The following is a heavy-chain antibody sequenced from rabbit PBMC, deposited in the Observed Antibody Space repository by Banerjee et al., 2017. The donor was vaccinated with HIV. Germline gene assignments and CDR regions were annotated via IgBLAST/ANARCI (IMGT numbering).Heavy chain of an antibody. V-gene: IGHV1S7*01. J-gene: IGHJ4*01. CDR3: ARDSYYTYGSAWDL. CDR2: IDPVFGST. Sequence: QLKETGGGLVQPGGSLKLSCKASGFDFSSYYMSWVRQAPGKGLEWIGYIDPVFGSTYYASWVNGRFTISSHNAQNTLYLQLNSLTAADTATYFCARDSYYTYGSAWDLWGQGTLVTVS. CDR1: GFDFSSYY. D-gene: IGHD6-1*01.